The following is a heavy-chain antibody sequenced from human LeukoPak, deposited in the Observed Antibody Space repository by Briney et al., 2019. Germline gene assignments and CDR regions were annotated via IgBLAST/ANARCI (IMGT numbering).Heavy chain of an antibody. D-gene: IGHD6-19*01. Sequence: PSETLSLTCSVSGGSITSSSYYWSWIRQPPGKGLEWIGYIYYSGSTNYNPSLKSRVTISVDTSKNQFSLKLSSVTAADTAVYYCARFAVAGTANDAFDIWGQGTMVTVSS. CDR3: ARFAVAGTANDAFDI. V-gene: IGHV4-61*01. J-gene: IGHJ3*02. CDR1: GGSITSSSYY. CDR2: IYYSGST.